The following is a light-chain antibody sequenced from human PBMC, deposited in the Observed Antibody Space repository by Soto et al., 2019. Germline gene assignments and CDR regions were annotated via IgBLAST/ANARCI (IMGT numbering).Light chain of an antibody. J-gene: IGLJ3*02. CDR3: SSHADSYNWV. Sequence: QPASVSGSPGQSITISCTGTSSDIGHYDYVSWYQQHPGKAPKLMIYEVAKRPSGVPDRFSGSKSGNTASLTVSGLQAEDEADYYCSSHADSYNWVFGGGTKVTVL. CDR1: SSDIGHYDY. V-gene: IGLV2-8*01. CDR2: EVA.